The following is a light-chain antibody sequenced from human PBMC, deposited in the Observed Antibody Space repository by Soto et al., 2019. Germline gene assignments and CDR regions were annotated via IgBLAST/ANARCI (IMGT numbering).Light chain of an antibody. CDR2: DVS. CDR1: SSDVGGYNY. J-gene: IGLJ1*01. CDR3: GSYTTSNTRQIV. Sequence: LTQPASVSGSPGQSITISCTGTSSDVGGYNYVSWYQQHPGKAPKFMIYDVSNRPSGVSNRFSGSKSGNTASLTISGLQAEDEADYYCGSYTTSNTRQIVFGTGTKVTVL. V-gene: IGLV2-14*01.